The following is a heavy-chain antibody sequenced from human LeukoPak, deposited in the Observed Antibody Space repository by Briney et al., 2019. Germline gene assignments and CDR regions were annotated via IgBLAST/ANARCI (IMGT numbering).Heavy chain of an antibody. Sequence: GASVKVSCKASGYTFTGYYMHWVRQAPGQGLEWMGWINPNSGGTNYAQKFQGRVTMTRDTSISTAYMELSRLRSDDRAVYYCAREVGHYSSGWLSSEYYFDYWGQGTLVTVSS. CDR3: AREVGHYSSGWLSSEYYFDY. CDR2: INPNSGGT. V-gene: IGHV1-2*02. J-gene: IGHJ4*02. CDR1: GYTFTGYY. D-gene: IGHD6-19*01.